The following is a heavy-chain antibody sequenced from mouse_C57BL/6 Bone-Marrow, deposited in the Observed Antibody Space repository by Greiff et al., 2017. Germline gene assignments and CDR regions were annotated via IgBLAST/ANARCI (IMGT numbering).Heavy chain of an antibody. V-gene: IGHV1-82*01. CDR3: ARETAVNP. Sequence: QVQLQQSGPELVKPGASVKISCKASGYAFSSSWMNWVKQRPGKGLEWIGRIYPGDGDTNYNGKFKGKATLTADKSSSTAYMQLSSLTSEDSAVYFCARETAVNPWGQGTLVTVSA. D-gene: IGHD1-2*01. J-gene: IGHJ3*02. CDR1: GYAFSSSW. CDR2: IYPGDGDT.